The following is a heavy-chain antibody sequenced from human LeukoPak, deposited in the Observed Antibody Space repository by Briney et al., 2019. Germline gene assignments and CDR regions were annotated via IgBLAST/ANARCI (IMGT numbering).Heavy chain of an antibody. Sequence: GGSLRLSCAASGFSFEDHAMQWVRQVPGKGLEWVSGISWNSVSIGYAKSVQGRFTISRDNSKNTLYLQMNSLRAEDTAVYYCAKDPHHYYDSSGYYYWGQGTLVTVSS. J-gene: IGHJ4*02. CDR2: ISWNSVSI. CDR3: AKDPHHYYDSSGYYY. CDR1: GFSFEDHA. D-gene: IGHD3-22*01. V-gene: IGHV3-9*01.